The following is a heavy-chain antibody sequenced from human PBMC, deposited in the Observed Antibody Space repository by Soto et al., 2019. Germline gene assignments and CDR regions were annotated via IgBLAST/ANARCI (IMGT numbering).Heavy chain of an antibody. D-gene: IGHD6-13*01. Sequence: SQTLSLPCAISGDSVSSNSAAWNWIRQSPSRGLEWLGRTYYRSKWYNDYAVSVKSRITINPDTSKNQFSLQLNSVTPEDTAVYYCARDLIARSIAAAGIQRDYYYGMDVWGQGTTVTVSS. V-gene: IGHV6-1*01. CDR1: GDSVSSNSAA. CDR2: TYYRSKWYN. J-gene: IGHJ6*02. CDR3: ARDLIARSIAAAGIQRDYYYGMDV.